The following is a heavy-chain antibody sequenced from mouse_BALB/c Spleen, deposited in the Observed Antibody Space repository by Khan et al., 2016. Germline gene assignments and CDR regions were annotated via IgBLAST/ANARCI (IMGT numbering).Heavy chain of an antibody. CDR2: TWSGGKP. J-gene: IGHJ1*01. V-gene: IGHV2-6-4*01. D-gene: IGHD1-1*02. CDR3: ARNGKWCFDV. CDR1: GFSLSRYS. Sequence: VQLQESGPGLVAPSQSLSLTCTVSGFSLSRYSVNWVRPPLRTGLQWLGMTWSGGKPDYNSALTSSLNITKANSQSHVFLNMNTLQADDTAMDDCARNGKWCFDVWGAGTTVTVSS.